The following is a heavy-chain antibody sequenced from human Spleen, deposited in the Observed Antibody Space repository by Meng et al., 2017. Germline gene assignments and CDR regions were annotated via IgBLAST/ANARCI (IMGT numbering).Heavy chain of an antibody. D-gene: IGHD4-17*01. Sequence: QITLKESGPTLVKPTQTLTLTCPFSGFSLRNSEVGVGWIRQPPGKALEWLALIYWDDDKRYSPSLKSRLTITKDTSKNQVVLTVTSMDPVDTATYYCAHSLYGDSYYFDYWGQGTLVTVSS. CDR1: GFSLRNSEVG. J-gene: IGHJ4*02. CDR3: AHSLYGDSYYFDY. V-gene: IGHV2-5*02. CDR2: IYWDDDK.